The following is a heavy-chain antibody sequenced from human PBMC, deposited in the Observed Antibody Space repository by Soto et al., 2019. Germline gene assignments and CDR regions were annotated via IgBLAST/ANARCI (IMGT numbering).Heavy chain of an antibody. CDR2: ISFDGSDK. J-gene: IGHJ6*01. Sequence: QMQLVESGGGVVQPGRSLRLSCVASGFTFNRYGMHWVRQAPGKGLEWVALISFDGSDKFYLDSVKGRFTLSRDNSKNTMFLQINNLRSEDTALYYCAKDRTTGTQGLFYGLDVWGQGTTVTVSS. CDR3: AKDRTTGTQGLFYGLDV. D-gene: IGHD4-4*01. CDR1: GFTFNRYG. V-gene: IGHV3-30*18.